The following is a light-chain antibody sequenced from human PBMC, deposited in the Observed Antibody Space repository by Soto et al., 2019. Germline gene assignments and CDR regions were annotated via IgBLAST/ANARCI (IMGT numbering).Light chain of an antibody. V-gene: IGLV2-8*01. CDR3: SSYRGSNNFV. J-gene: IGLJ1*01. CDR2: EVS. Sequence: QSVLTQPASVSGSPGQSITISCIGTSSDIGSYIYVSWYQQHPGKAPKNIIYEVSRRPSGVPERFSGSKSGNTASLTVSGLQAEDEAHYYCSSYRGSNNFVFGSGTKVTVL. CDR1: SSDIGSYIY.